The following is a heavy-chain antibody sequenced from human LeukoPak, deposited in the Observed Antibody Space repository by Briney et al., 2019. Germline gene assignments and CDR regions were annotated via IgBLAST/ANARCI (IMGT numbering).Heavy chain of an antibody. J-gene: IGHJ4*02. CDR3: AKEGSGYDFDY. D-gene: IGHD5-12*01. CDR1: GFTFSSYA. CDR2: IGGSGGST. Sequence: GGYLRLYGAASGFTFSSYAMGWVRKAPGKGLEWVSNIGGSGGSTYYADSVKGRFTISRDNSKNTLYLQMNSLRAEDTAVYYCAKEGSGYDFDYWGQGTLVTVSS. V-gene: IGHV3-23*01.